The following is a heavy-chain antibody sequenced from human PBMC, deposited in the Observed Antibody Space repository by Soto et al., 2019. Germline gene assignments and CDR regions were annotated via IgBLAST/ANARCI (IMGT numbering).Heavy chain of an antibody. Sequence: QVQLVQSGAEEKKPGASVKVSCKASGYTFTSYAVHWVRQAPGQRLEWMGWINAGNGNTKYSQKFQGRVTITRDTSASTAYMELSSLRSEDTAVYYCARVLVGATPVDYWGQGTLVTVSS. V-gene: IGHV1-3*05. D-gene: IGHD1-26*01. CDR3: ARVLVGATPVDY. CDR2: INAGNGNT. J-gene: IGHJ4*02. CDR1: GYTFTSYA.